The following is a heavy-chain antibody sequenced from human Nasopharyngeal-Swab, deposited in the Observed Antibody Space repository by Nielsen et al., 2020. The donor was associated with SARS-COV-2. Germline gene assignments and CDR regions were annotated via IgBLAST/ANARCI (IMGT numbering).Heavy chain of an antibody. CDR3: AKFNIWGSGYVDY. V-gene: IGHV3-7*03. CDR2: IKQDGSDK. Sequence: GALRPPCAASGLTFTNSWMSWVRQAPGKGIEWVANIKQDGSDKYYVDSVKGRFTISRDNAKNSLELQMNSLRAEDTAVYYCAKFNIWGSGYVDYWGQGTLVTVSS. CDR1: GLTFTNSW. J-gene: IGHJ4*02. D-gene: IGHD3-3*01.